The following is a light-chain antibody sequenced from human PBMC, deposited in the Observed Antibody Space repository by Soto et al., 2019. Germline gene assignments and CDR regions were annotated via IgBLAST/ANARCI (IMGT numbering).Light chain of an antibody. J-gene: IGLJ2*01. V-gene: IGLV1-40*01. Sequence: QSVLTQPPSLSGAPGQRVTISCTGGRSNIGAGYDVHWYQYLPGTAPKVLIFDNRNRPSGVPDRFSGSKSGTSASLAITGLQAEDEAVYYCHSYDVSLRGPAFGGGTKVTVL. CDR2: DNR. CDR3: HSYDVSLRGPA. CDR1: RSNIGAGYD.